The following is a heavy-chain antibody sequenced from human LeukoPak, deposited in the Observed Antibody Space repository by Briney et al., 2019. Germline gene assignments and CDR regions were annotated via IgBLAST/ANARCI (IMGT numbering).Heavy chain of an antibody. CDR2: ISSSSSYI. CDR1: GFTFSSYS. Sequence: GGSLRLSCAASGFTFSSYSMNWVRQAPGKGLEWVSSISSSSSYIYYADSVKGRFTISRDNAKNSLYLQMNSLRAEDTAVYYCARLWELEESRAFDIWGQGAMVTVSS. V-gene: IGHV3-21*01. J-gene: IGHJ3*02. D-gene: IGHD1-26*01. CDR3: ARLWELEESRAFDI.